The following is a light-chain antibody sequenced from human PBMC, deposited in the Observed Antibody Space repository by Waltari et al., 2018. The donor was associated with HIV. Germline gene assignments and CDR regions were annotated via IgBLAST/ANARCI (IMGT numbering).Light chain of an antibody. CDR1: AIDSDDYSA. CDR3: SSFTATDSVL. J-gene: IGLJ3*02. V-gene: IGLV2-14*01. Sequence: QSALTQPASGPGSPGQTVTISCRERAIDSDDYSAFSWYQPTPGKAPQLLIYEGTLRLSGVSDRFSGSKSGNTASLTISRLQPEDEADYYCSSFTATDSVLFGGGTKLTVL. CDR2: EGT.